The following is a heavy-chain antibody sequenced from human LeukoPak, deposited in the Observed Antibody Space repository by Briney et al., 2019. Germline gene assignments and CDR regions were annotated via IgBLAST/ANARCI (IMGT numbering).Heavy chain of an antibody. D-gene: IGHD2-15*01. J-gene: IGHJ3*02. CDR2: INHSGST. CDR3: ARDHLGYCSGGSCWPDAFDI. Sequence: PSETLSLTCAVYGGSFSGYYWSWIRQPPGKGLEWIGEINHSGSTNYNPSLKSRVTISVDTSKNQFSLKLSSVTAADTAVYYCARDHLGYCSGGSCWPDAFDIWGQGTMVTVSS. V-gene: IGHV4-34*01. CDR1: GGSFSGYY.